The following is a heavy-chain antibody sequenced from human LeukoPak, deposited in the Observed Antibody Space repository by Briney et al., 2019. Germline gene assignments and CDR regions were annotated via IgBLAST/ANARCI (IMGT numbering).Heavy chain of an antibody. CDR1: GGTFSSYA. Sequence: ASVKVSCKASGGTFSSYAISWVRQAPGQGLEWMGGIIPIFGTANYAQKFQGRVTITADESTSTAYMELCSLRSEDTAVYYCARVGDYVWGSYRGEYYFDYWGQGTLVTVSS. CDR3: ARVGDYVWGSYRGEYYFDY. D-gene: IGHD3-16*02. V-gene: IGHV1-69*13. CDR2: IIPIFGTA. J-gene: IGHJ4*02.